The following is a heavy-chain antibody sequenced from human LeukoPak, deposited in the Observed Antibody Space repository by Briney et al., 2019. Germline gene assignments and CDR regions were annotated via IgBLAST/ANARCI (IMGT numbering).Heavy chain of an antibody. D-gene: IGHD6-13*01. J-gene: IGHJ4*02. Sequence: GGSLRLSCAASGFTFSSYGMHWVRQAPGKGLEWVAFIRYDGSNKYYADSVKGRFTISRDNSKNTLYLQMNSRRAEGTAVYYCAKDVGKQPSDYWGQGTLVTVSS. CDR3: AKDVGKQPSDY. CDR1: GFTFSSYG. CDR2: IRYDGSNK. V-gene: IGHV3-30*02.